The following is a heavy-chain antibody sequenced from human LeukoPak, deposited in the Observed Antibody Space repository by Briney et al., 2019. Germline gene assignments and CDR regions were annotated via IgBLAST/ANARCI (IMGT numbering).Heavy chain of an antibody. J-gene: IGHJ5*02. CDR3: ARDPDSDNAWGWFDP. V-gene: IGHV3-21*01. CDR2: ISSSSSYI. D-gene: IGHD3-16*01. Sequence: GGSLRLSCAASGFTFSSYSMNWVRQAPGKGLEWASSISSSSSYIYYADSVKGRFTISRDNAKNSLYLQMNSLRAEDTAVYYCARDPDSDNAWGWFDPWGHGTRVIVSS. CDR1: GFTFSSYS.